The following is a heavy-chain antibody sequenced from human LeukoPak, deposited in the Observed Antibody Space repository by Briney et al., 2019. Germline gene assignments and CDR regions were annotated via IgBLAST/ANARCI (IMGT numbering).Heavy chain of an antibody. J-gene: IGHJ4*02. D-gene: IGHD3-16*01. V-gene: IGHV1-2*02. CDR2: INPNSGGT. CDR1: GYTFTGYY. CDR3: ARVRYRLAETYIDY. Sequence: ASVKVSCKASGYTFTGYYMHWVRQAPGQGLEWMGWINPNSGGTNYAQKFQGRVTMTRDTSISTAYMELSRLRSDDTAVYYCARVRYRLAETYIDYWGQGALVTVSS.